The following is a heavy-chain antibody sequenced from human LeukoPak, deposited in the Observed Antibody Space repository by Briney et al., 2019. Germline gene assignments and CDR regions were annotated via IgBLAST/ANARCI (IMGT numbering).Heavy chain of an antibody. CDR2: IYSGGST. CDR3: AREGYCSSTSCYYFDY. V-gene: IGHV3-53*01. Sequence: GGSLRLSCVASGFTVSSNYMSWVRQAPGKGLEWVSVIYSGGSTYYADSVKGRFTISRDNSKNTLYLQMNSLRAEDTAVYYCAREGYCSSTSCYYFDYWGQGTLVTVSS. D-gene: IGHD2-2*01. CDR1: GFTVSSNY. J-gene: IGHJ4*02.